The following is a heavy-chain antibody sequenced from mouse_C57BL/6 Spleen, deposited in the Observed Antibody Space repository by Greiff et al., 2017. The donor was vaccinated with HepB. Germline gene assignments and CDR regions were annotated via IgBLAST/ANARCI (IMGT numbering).Heavy chain of an antibody. Sequence: QVQLQQPGTELVKPGASVKLSCKASGYTFTSYWMHWVKQRPGQGLEWIGNINPSNGGTNYNEKFKSKATLTVDKSSSTAYMQLRSLTSEDSAVYYCARGNYYGSSFWYFDVWGTGTTVTVSS. V-gene: IGHV1-53*01. CDR3: ARGNYYGSSFWYFDV. CDR2: INPSNGGT. CDR1: GYTFTSYW. D-gene: IGHD1-1*01. J-gene: IGHJ1*03.